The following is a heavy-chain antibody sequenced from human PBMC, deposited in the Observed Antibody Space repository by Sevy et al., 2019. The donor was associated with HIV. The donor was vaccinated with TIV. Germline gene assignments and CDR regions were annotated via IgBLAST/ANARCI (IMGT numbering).Heavy chain of an antibody. CDR2: IKQDGTEA. CDR3: ARGLADWGSFHYSL. D-gene: IGHD3-16*01. CDR1: GFTFSTYW. J-gene: IGHJ4*02. Sequence: GGSLRLSCAASGFTFSTYWMTWVRKAPGKGLEWVAYIKQDGTEAYYVDAVRGRFTVSRDNSHKSFFLQMTSLRDEDTAVYYCARGLADWGSFHYSLWGQGTPVTVSS. V-gene: IGHV3-7*01.